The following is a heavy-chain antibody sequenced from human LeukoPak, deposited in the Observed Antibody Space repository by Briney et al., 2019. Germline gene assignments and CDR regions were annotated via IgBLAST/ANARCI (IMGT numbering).Heavy chain of an antibody. CDR1: GFTFSSYG. D-gene: IGHD6-13*01. CDR2: ISSSSSYI. CDR3: ARSPEYSSSWENYYYYYMDV. V-gene: IGHV3-21*01. J-gene: IGHJ6*03. Sequence: KSGGSLRLSCAASGFTFSSYGMNWVRQAPGKGLEWVSSISSSSSYIYYADSVKGRFTISRDNAKNSLYLQMNSLRAEDTAVYYCARSPEYSSSWENYYYYYMDVWGKGTTVTISS.